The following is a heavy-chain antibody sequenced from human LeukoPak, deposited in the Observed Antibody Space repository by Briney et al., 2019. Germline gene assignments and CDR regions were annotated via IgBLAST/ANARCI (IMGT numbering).Heavy chain of an antibody. CDR3: AKGVVVTNDAFDT. Sequence: GGSLRLSCAASGFTFDDYAMHWVRQAPGKGLEGVSGISWNSGSIVYADSVKGRFTISRGNAKNSLYLQMNSLRAEDTALYYCAKGVVVTNDAFDTWGQGTMVTVSS. V-gene: IGHV3-9*01. J-gene: IGHJ3*02. CDR2: ISWNSGSI. CDR1: GFTFDDYA. D-gene: IGHD3-22*01.